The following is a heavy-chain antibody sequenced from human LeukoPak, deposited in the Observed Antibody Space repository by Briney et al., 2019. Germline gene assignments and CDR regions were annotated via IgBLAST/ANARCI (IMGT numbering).Heavy chain of an antibody. CDR2: INSDGSST. CDR1: GFTFSSYW. Sequence: GGSLRLSCAASGFTFSSYWMHWVRQAPGKGLVWVSRINSDGSSTSYADSVKGRFTISRDNAKNTLYLQMNSLRAEDTAVYYCARDPHDPRYGGSEFDYWGQGTLVTVSS. CDR3: ARDPHDPRYGGSEFDY. V-gene: IGHV3-74*01. J-gene: IGHJ4*02. D-gene: IGHD1-26*01.